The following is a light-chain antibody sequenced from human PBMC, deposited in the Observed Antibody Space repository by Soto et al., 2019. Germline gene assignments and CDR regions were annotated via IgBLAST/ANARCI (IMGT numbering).Light chain of an antibody. J-gene: IGKJ1*01. V-gene: IGKV3-20*01. CDR1: QSVSSSF. Sequence: EIGLTQSPGSLSLSPGERATLSCRASQSVSSSFFAWYQQKPGQAPRLLIYGASSRATGIPDRFSGSGSGTDFTLTISRLEPEDFAVYYCQQYASSVTFGQGTKVEIK. CDR3: QQYASSVT. CDR2: GAS.